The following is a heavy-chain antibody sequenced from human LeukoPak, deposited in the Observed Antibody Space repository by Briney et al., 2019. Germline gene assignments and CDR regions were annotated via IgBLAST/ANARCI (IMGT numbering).Heavy chain of an antibody. CDR3: ARGRETYYYDSSGYVYYFDY. CDR2: IYHSGST. CDR1: GGSISSSNW. Sequence: SETLSLTCAVSGGSISSSNWWSWVRQPPGKGLEWIGEIYHSGSTNYNPSLKTRVTISVDKSKNQFSLKLSSVTAADTAVYYCARGRETYYYDSSGYVYYFDYWGQGTLVTVSS. V-gene: IGHV4-4*02. J-gene: IGHJ4*02. D-gene: IGHD3-22*01.